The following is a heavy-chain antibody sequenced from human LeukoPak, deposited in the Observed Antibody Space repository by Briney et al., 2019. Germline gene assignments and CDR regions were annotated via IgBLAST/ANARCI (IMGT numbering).Heavy chain of an antibody. CDR1: GGSISSGGYY. J-gene: IGHJ4*02. CDR3: VSYGSWSYYADY. Sequence: SETLSLTCTVSGGSISSGGYYWSWIRQHPGEGLEWIGYIHYSGSTYYNPSLKSRVTIAVDTSKNQFSLKLSSVTAADTAVYYCVSYGSWSYYADYWGQGTLVTVSS. CDR2: IHYSGST. D-gene: IGHD3-10*01. V-gene: IGHV4-31*03.